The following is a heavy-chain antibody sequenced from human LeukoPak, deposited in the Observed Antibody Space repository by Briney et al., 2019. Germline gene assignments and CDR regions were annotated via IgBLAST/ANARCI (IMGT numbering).Heavy chain of an antibody. CDR3: AKDRSVVVTAIPYY. J-gene: IGHJ4*02. D-gene: IGHD2-21*02. CDR1: GFTFSSYA. V-gene: IGHV3-23*01. CDR2: ISGSGGST. Sequence: PGGSLRLSCAASGFTFSSYAMSWVRQAPGKGLEWVSAISGSGGSTYCADSVKGRFTISRDNSKNTLYLQMNSLRAVDTAVYYCAKDRSVVVTAIPYYWGQGTLVAVSS.